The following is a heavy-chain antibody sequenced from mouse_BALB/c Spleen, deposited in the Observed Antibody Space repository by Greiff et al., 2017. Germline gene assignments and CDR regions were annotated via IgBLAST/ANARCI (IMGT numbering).Heavy chain of an antibody. CDR2: IWGGGST. CDR3: ARIYDGYYVWFAY. CDR1: GFSLTDYG. Sequence: VKLVESGPGLVAPSQSLSITCTVSGFSLTDYGVSWIRQPPGKGLEWLGVIWGGGSTYYNSALKSRLSISKDNSKSQVFLKMNSLQTDDTAMYYCARIYDGYYVWFAYWGQGTLVTVSA. D-gene: IGHD2-3*01. J-gene: IGHJ3*01. V-gene: IGHV2-6-5*01.